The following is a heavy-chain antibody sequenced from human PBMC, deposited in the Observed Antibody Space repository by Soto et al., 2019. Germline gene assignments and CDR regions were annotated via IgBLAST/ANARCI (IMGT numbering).Heavy chain of an antibody. J-gene: IGHJ6*02. CDR3: ARPTATTIFGVVIEAYYYYGMDV. V-gene: IGHV1-69*13. CDR1: GGTFSSYA. Sequence: SVKVSCKVSGGTFSSYAISWVRQAPGQGLEWMGGIIPIFGTANYAQKFQGRVTITADESTSTAYMELSSLRSEDTAVYYCARPTATTIFGVVIEAYYYYGMDVWGQGTTVTVSS. D-gene: IGHD3-3*01. CDR2: IIPIFGTA.